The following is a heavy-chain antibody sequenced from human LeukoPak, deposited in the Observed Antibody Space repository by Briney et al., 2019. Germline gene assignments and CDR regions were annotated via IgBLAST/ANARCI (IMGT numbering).Heavy chain of an antibody. D-gene: IGHD1-26*01. CDR3: ARDRPVGASTYGMDV. Sequence: PSETLSLTCTVYGGSISSRSYYWGCIRQPAGKGLEWIGRIYTSGSTDYHPPIHNRVTLPVDTSMNQFSLKLSSVTAADTAVYYCARDRPVGASTYGMDVWGQGTTVTVSS. CDR1: GGSISSRSYY. J-gene: IGHJ6*02. V-gene: IGHV4-61*02. CDR2: IYTSGST.